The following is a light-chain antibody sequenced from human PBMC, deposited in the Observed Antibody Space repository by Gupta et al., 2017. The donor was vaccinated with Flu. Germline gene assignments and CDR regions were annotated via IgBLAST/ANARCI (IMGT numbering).Light chain of an antibody. CDR3: QQYGISPVT. V-gene: IGKV3D-20*01. Sequence: ATLSLSPCDAATLSRGASQSVGSAYLAWYQQKPGQAPRLLIYAASRRATGIPDRFSGSGSGTDFTLTISRLEPEDFAVYYCQQYGISPVTFGQGTKLEIK. CDR2: AAS. CDR1: QSVGSAY. J-gene: IGKJ2*01.